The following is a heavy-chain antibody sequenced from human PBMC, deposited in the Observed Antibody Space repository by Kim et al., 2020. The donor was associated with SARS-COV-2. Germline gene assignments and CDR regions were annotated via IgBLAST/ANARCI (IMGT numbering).Heavy chain of an antibody. Sequence: PGDPETRYSPSFQGQVTISADKSISTAYLQWSSLKASDTARYYCARIGDYWGQGTLVTVSS. D-gene: IGHD2-15*01. CDR3: ARIGDY. J-gene: IGHJ4*02. V-gene: IGHV5-51*01. CDR2: PGDPET.